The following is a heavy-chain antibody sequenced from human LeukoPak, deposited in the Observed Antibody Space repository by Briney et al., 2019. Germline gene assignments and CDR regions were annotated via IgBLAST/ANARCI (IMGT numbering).Heavy chain of an antibody. V-gene: IGHV4-39*01. J-gene: IGHJ4*02. CDR2: IYYSGST. Sequence: SETLSLTCTVSGGSISSSSYYWGWIRQPPGKGLEWIGSIYYSGSTYYNPSLKSRVTISVDTPKNQFSLKLSSVTAADTAAYYCARHSYSSGWYSDYWGQGTLVTVSS. CDR3: ARHSYSSGWYSDY. D-gene: IGHD6-19*01. CDR1: GGSISSSSYY.